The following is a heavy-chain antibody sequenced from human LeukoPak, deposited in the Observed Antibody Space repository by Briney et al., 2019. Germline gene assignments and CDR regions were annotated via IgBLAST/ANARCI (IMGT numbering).Heavy chain of an antibody. CDR3: ATLQFTIFGVVPDFDY. J-gene: IGHJ4*02. Sequence: GASVKVSCKVSGYTLPELSMHWVRQAPGKGLGWMGGFDPEDGETIYAQKFQGRVTMTEDTSTDTTYMELSSLRSEDTAVYYCATLQFTIFGVVPDFDYWGQGTLVTVSS. D-gene: IGHD3-3*01. CDR2: FDPEDGET. V-gene: IGHV1-24*01. CDR1: GYTLPELS.